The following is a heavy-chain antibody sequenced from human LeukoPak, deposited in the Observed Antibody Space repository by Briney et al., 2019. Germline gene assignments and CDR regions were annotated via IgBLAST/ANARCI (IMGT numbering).Heavy chain of an antibody. V-gene: IGHV3-23*01. J-gene: IGHJ5*02. CDR3: AKGVSSVVYALNWFDP. D-gene: IGHD2-8*02. Sequence: GGSLRLSCAASGITFSSHAMSWVRQAPGKGLEWVSAISGSGGSTYYADSVKGRFTISRDNSKNTLYLQMNSLRAEDTAVYYCAKGVSSVVYALNWFDPWGQGTLVTVSS. CDR1: GITFSSHA. CDR2: ISGSGGST.